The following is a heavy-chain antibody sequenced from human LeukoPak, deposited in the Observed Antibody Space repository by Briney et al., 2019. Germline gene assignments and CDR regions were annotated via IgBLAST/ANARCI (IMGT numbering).Heavy chain of an antibody. D-gene: IGHD2-15*01. Sequence: ASVKVSCKASGYTFTSYYMHWVRQAPGQGLEWMGIINPSGGSTSYAQKFQGRVTMTRDTSISTVYMEVSRLTSDDTAVYYCARDYCSGGSCFFDFWGQGTLVTVSS. CDR2: INPSGGST. V-gene: IGHV1-46*01. CDR1: GYTFTSYY. J-gene: IGHJ4*02. CDR3: ARDYCSGGSCFFDF.